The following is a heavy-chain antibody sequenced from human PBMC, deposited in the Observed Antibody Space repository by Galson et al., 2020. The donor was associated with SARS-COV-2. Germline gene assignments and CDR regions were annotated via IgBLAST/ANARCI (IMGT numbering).Heavy chain of an antibody. CDR1: GFTFINYA. D-gene: IGHD2-21*02. CDR3: ARDLAVTAGQYYFDD. J-gene: IGHJ4*02. Sequence: GESLKISCAASGFTFINYAMSWVRQAPGKGLEWVSSISDRGGATYYADSVKGRFTISRDNSKNTLYLQMNGLRAEDTAIFYCARDLAVTAGQYYFDDWGQGTLVTVSS. CDR2: ISDRGGAT. V-gene: IGHV3-23*01.